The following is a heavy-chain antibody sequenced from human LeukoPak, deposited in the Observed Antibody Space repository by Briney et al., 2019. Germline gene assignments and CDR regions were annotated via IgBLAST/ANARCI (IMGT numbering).Heavy chain of an antibody. D-gene: IGHD1-1*01. Sequence: GASVKVSCKACGYTLTNNDIHWVRQATAQGLEWMGWMHPNSEDTGYVQKFQGRVTMTRNTSISTAYMELSSLRPEDPAVYYCARHFGTGDNFDYWGQGTLLIVSS. CDR2: MHPNSEDT. CDR1: GYTLTNND. V-gene: IGHV1-8*01. CDR3: ARHFGTGDNFDY. J-gene: IGHJ4*02.